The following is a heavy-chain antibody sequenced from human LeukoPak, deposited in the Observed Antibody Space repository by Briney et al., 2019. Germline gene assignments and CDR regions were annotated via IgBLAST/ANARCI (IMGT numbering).Heavy chain of an antibody. CDR2: ISGSGGST. V-gene: IGHV3-23*01. D-gene: IGHD2-2*01. CDR1: GFTFSSSA. J-gene: IGHJ5*02. Sequence: GGSLRLYCAASGFTFSSSAMSWVRQAPGKGLEWVSVISGSGGSTYYADSVKGRFTISRDNSKNTLYLQMSSLRAEDTAIYYCAKDMQPPFAWGQGTLVTVSS. CDR3: AKDMQPPFA.